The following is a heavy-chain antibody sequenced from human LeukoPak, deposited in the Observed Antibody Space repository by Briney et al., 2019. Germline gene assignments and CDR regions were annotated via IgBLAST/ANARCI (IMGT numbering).Heavy chain of an antibody. CDR3: ARGADSFTFGGVIGGFDY. V-gene: IGHV1-69*06. CDR1: GGTFSSYA. CDR2: IIPIFGTA. D-gene: IGHD3-16*02. J-gene: IGHJ4*02. Sequence: SVKVSCKASGGTFSSYAISWVRQGPGQGLEWMGGIIPIFGTANYAQKFQGRVTITADKSTSTAYMELSSLRSEDTAVYYCARGADSFTFGGVIGGFDYWGQGTLVTVSS.